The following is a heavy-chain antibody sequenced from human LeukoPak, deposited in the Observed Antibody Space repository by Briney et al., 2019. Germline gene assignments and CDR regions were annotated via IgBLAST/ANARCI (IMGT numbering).Heavy chain of an antibody. CDR3: ARQVPGNDAFDI. CDR1: GGSISNYY. Sequence: PSETLSLTCTVSGGSISNYYWSWIRQPAGKGLEWIGRIYSSGSTNYKPSLKSRLTMPVDTSQNQFSLKLRSLTAADTAVYYCARQVPGNDAFDIWCQGTMVTVSS. CDR2: IYSSGST. V-gene: IGHV4-4*07. J-gene: IGHJ3*02.